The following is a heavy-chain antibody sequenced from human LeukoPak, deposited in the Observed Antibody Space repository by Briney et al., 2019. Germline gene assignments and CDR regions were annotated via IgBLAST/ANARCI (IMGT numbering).Heavy chain of an antibody. V-gene: IGHV1-3*01. Sequence: ASVKVSCKASGYTFTSYAMHWVRQAPGQRLEWMGWINAGNGDTKYSQKFQDRLTITRDTSASTAYMELSSLRSEDTAVYYCAIAAATGYYYYYGMDVWGQGTTVTVSS. CDR1: GYTFTSYA. J-gene: IGHJ6*02. CDR3: AIAAATGYYYYYGMDV. D-gene: IGHD6-13*01. CDR2: INAGNGDT.